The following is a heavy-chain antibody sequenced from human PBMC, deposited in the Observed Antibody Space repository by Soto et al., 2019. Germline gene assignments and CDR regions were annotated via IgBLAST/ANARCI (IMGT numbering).Heavy chain of an antibody. Sequence: SVKVSCKASGGTFSSYAISWVGQAPGQGLEWMGGIIPIFGTANYAQKFQGRVTITADESTSTAYMELSSLRSEDTAVYYCARVEAARPPFDYWGQGTLVTVSS. CDR1: GGTFSSYA. D-gene: IGHD6-6*01. CDR3: ARVEAARPPFDY. CDR2: IIPIFGTA. J-gene: IGHJ4*02. V-gene: IGHV1-69*13.